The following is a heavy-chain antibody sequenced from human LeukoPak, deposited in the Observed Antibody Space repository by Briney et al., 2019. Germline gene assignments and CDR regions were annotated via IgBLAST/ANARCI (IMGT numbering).Heavy chain of an antibody. V-gene: IGHV1-69*13. Sequence: ASVKVSCKASGGTFSSYAISWVRQAPGQGLEWMGGIIPIFGTANYAQKFQGRVTITADESTSTAYMELSSLRSEDTAVYYCARWSGSRSAFDYWGQGTLVTVSS. CDR1: GGTFSSYA. CDR3: ARWSGSRSAFDY. CDR2: IIPIFGTA. D-gene: IGHD1-26*01. J-gene: IGHJ4*02.